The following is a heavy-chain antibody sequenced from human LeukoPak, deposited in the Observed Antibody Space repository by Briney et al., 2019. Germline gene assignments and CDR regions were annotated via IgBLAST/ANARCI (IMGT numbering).Heavy chain of an antibody. CDR1: GFTFNDHY. V-gene: IGHV3-72*01. CDR3: VASIISPSNY. D-gene: IGHD3-10*01. CDR2: TRNRANSYTT. J-gene: IGHJ4*02. Sequence: GGSLRLSCATSGFTFNDHYLGWVRQAPGKGLEWVGHTRNRANSYTTEYAASVKGRFTISRDDSKNSLRLQMNSLKTEDTAIYYCVASIISPSNYWGQGTLVTVSS.